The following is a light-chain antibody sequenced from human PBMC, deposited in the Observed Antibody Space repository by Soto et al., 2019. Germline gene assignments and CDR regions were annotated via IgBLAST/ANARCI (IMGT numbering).Light chain of an antibody. CDR2: WAS. Sequence: DIVMTQSPDSLAVSLGERASINCSSSQSVLYSSTNRNYLTWYQQKPGHPPKLLIYWASTRESGVPDRFSGSGSGTDFTLTISSLQTEDVAVYYCQQFYTTPLTFGVGTKVEIK. CDR3: QQFYTTPLT. CDR1: QSVLYSSTNRNY. V-gene: IGKV4-1*01. J-gene: IGKJ4*01.